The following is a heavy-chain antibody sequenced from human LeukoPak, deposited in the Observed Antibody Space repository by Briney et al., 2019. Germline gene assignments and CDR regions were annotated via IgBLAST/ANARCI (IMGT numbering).Heavy chain of an antibody. V-gene: IGHV3-7*01. Sequence: GGSLRLSCAASGFAFSTYWMTWFRQAPGKGLDGVANINQDGSGTYYVDSVTGRFTISRDNAKSSLYLQVNSLRAEDSAVYYCAKGDPVSGVYWGRGTLVTVSS. J-gene: IGHJ4*02. D-gene: IGHD3-16*01. CDR1: GFAFSTYW. CDR3: AKGDPVSGVY. CDR2: INQDGSGT.